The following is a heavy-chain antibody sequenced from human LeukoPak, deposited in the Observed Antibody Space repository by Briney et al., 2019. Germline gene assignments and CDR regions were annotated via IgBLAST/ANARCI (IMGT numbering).Heavy chain of an antibody. Sequence: GGSLRLSCAASGFTVTDNYMNWVRQSSGKGLEWVSYISSSSSTIYYADSVKGRFTISRDNAKNSLYLQMDSLGAEDTAVYYCARDPPLYDDYNYFDYWGQGTLVTVSS. V-gene: IGHV3-69-1*01. CDR2: ISSSSSTI. J-gene: IGHJ4*02. CDR3: ARDPPLYDDYNYFDY. D-gene: IGHD4-17*01. CDR1: GFTVTDNY.